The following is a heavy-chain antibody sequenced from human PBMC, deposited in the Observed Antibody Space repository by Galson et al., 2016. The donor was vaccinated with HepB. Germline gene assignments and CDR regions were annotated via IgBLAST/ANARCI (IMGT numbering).Heavy chain of an antibody. CDR1: GFIVSSNY. D-gene: IGHD1-14*01. CDR2: IYSGGST. J-gene: IGHJ4*02. CDR3: ATSPNQGR. Sequence: SLRLSCAASGFIVSSNYMSWVRQAPGKGLEGVSVIYSGGSTHYADSVKGRFTISRDNPKNTLYLQMNNLRAEDTAVYYCATSPNQGRWGQGTLVTVSS. V-gene: IGHV3-53*01.